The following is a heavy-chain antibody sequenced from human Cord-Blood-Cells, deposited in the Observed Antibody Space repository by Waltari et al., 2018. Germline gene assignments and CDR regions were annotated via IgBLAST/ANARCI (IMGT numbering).Heavy chain of an antibody. D-gene: IGHD2-2*02. J-gene: IGHJ3*02. V-gene: IGHV4-61*09. Sequence: QVQLQESGPGLVKPSQTLSLTCTVPGGSISSGSYYWSWIRQPAGKGLGWIGYIYTSGGTTYIPALKSRVTISVDTSKNQYSLGLSSVTAADSAVYYCVRVQLRQCQLLYEGDGAFDIGGQGTMVTVSS. CDR3: VRVQLRQCQLLYEGDGAFDI. CDR2: IYTSGGT. CDR1: GGSISSGSYY.